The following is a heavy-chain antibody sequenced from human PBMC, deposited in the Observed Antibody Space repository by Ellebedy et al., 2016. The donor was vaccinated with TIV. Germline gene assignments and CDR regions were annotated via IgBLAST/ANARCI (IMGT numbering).Heavy chain of an antibody. D-gene: IGHD3-22*01. CDR2: ISSSGSTI. CDR3: ASGIVAPRGAFDI. J-gene: IGHJ3*02. V-gene: IGHV3-11*04. Sequence: GESLKISCAASGFTFSDYYMSWIRQAPGKGLEWVSYISSSGSTIYYADSVKGRFTISRDNAKNSLYLQMNSLRAEDTAVYYCASGIVAPRGAFDIWGQGTMVTVSS. CDR1: GFTFSDYY.